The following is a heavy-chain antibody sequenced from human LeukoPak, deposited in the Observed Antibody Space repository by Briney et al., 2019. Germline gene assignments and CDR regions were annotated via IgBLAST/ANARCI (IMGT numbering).Heavy chain of an antibody. Sequence: GRSLRLSCAASGFTFLRRSMHWIRQAPGKGLEWVAVISYDGSNKYYAASVKGRFAISRDNSKDTLYLEMHSLRSDDTAVYYCARGLIAEEFFRHWGQGTLVTVSS. J-gene: IGHJ1*01. D-gene: IGHD6-13*01. V-gene: IGHV3-30*09. CDR2: ISYDGSNK. CDR3: ARGLIAEEFFRH. CDR1: GFTFLRRS.